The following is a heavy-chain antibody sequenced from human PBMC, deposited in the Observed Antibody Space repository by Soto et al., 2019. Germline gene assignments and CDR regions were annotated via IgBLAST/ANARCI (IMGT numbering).Heavy chain of an antibody. D-gene: IGHD6-25*01. V-gene: IGHV3-7*01. Sequence: EVQLVESGGGLVQTGVSLRLSCAASGFTFSAYWMSWVRQAPGKGLEWVANIKQAGSEKYYVDSVNGRFIISRDDAKNSLFLQVNSLRVEDTAVYYCAREKRANGYFDYWGQGNLGTVSS. CDR3: AREKRANGYFDY. J-gene: IGHJ4*02. CDR1: GFTFSAYW. CDR2: IKQAGSEK.